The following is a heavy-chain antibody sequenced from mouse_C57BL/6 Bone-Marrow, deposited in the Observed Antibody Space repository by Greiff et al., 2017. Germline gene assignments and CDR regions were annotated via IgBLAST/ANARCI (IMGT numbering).Heavy chain of an antibody. CDR2: IYPRSGNT. D-gene: IGHD1-1*01. CDR3: ARPYGSSYNY. J-gene: IGHJ2*01. Sequence: QVQLQQSGAELARPGASVKLSCKASGYTFTSYGISWVKQRTGQGLEWIGEIYPRSGNTYYNEKFKGKATLASDKSSSTAYMELRSLTSEDSAVYVCARPYGSSYNYWGQGTTLTVSS. CDR1: GYTFTSYG. V-gene: IGHV1-81*01.